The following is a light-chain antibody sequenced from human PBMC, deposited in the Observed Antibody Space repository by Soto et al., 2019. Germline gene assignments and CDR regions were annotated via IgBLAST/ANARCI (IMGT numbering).Light chain of an antibody. Sequence: DIQMTQSPSSLSASVVDRVTITCQASQDMRNYLNWYQQKPGKAPKLLIYGASNLEAGVTPRFSGSGSGTEFSLTITSLQPEDIAVYYCQQYDTLPPTFGGGTKV. CDR1: QDMRNY. CDR3: QQYDTLPPT. J-gene: IGKJ4*01. V-gene: IGKV1-33*01. CDR2: GAS.